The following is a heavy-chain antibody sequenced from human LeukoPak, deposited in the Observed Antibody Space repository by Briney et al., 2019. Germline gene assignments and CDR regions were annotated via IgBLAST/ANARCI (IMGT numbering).Heavy chain of an antibody. CDR3: ARGGGRDSSSWFFNVARWSQKGPGSYFDY. V-gene: IGHV1-8*03. CDR2: MNPNSGNT. D-gene: IGHD6-13*01. J-gene: IGHJ4*02. Sequence: GASVKVSCKASGGTFSSYAISWVRQATGQGLEWMGWMNPNSGNTGYAQKFQGRVTITRNTSISTAYMELSSLRSEDTAVYYCARGGGRDSSSWFFNVARWSQKGPGSYFDYWGQGTLVTVSS. CDR1: GGTFSSYA.